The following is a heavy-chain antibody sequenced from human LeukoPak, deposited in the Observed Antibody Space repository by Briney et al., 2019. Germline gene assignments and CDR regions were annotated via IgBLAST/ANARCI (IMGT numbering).Heavy chain of an antibody. CDR2: ISSSSSYI. J-gene: IGHJ4*02. CDR1: GFTFSSYS. Sequence: GGSLRLSCAASGFTFSSYSMNWVRQAPGKGLEWVSSISSSSSYIYYADSVKGQFTISRDNAKNSLYQQMNSLRAEDTAVYYCARVGSLAAAGTPDYWGQGTLVTVSS. D-gene: IGHD6-13*01. V-gene: IGHV3-21*04. CDR3: ARVGSLAAAGTPDY.